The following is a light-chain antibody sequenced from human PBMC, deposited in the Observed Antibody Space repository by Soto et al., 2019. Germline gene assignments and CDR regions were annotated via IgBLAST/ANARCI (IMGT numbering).Light chain of an antibody. CDR2: DAS. J-gene: IGKJ2*01. Sequence: EIVLTQSPATLSLSPGERATLSCRASQSVDSYFSWYKHKPGQAPRLLIYDASNRATGIPARFSGSGSGTDFTLTISSLEPEDFAVYYCQQRSNWPMYTFGQGTKLEIK. CDR3: QQRSNWPMYT. CDR1: QSVDSY. V-gene: IGKV3-11*01.